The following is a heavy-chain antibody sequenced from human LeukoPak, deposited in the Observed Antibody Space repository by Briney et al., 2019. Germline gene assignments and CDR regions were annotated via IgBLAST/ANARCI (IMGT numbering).Heavy chain of an antibody. CDR3: GRQRYCSSTSCYTGNDY. CDR2: IKQGGSEI. CDR1: GFTFNYYW. V-gene: IGHV3-7*01. J-gene: IGHJ4*02. Sequence: PGGSLRLSCAASGFTFNYYWMNWVRQAPGKGLEWVANIKQGGSEIYYVDSVKGRFTISRDNANNSLYLQMNSLRAEDTAVYYCGRQRYCSSTSCYTGNDYWGQGTLVTVSS. D-gene: IGHD2-2*02.